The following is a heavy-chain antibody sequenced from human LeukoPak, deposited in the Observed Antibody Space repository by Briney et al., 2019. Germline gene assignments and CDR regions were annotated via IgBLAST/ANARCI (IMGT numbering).Heavy chain of an antibody. Sequence: ASVKVSCKASGYTLTSYFIHWVRQAPGQGLEWMGIINPSGGSTSYAQKLQGRVTMTTDTSTSTVYMELRSLISDDTAFYYCARGMGSSGYPFDYWGQGTRVTVSP. V-gene: IGHV1-46*01. D-gene: IGHD3-22*01. CDR1: GYTLTSYF. CDR2: INPSGGST. CDR3: ARGMGSSGYPFDY. J-gene: IGHJ4*02.